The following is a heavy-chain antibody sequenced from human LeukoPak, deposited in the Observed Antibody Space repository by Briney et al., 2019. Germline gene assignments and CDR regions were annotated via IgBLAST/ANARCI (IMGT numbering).Heavy chain of an antibody. D-gene: IGHD6-19*01. V-gene: IGHV4-34*01. CDR1: GGSFSGYY. Sequence: KSSETLSLTCAVYGGSFSGYYWSWIRQPPGKGLEWIGEINHSGSTNYNPSLKSRVTISVDTSKNQFSLKLSSVTAADTAVYYCARDSNEWLVVRAFDIWGQGTMVTVSS. CDR3: ARDSNEWLVVRAFDI. J-gene: IGHJ3*02. CDR2: INHSGST.